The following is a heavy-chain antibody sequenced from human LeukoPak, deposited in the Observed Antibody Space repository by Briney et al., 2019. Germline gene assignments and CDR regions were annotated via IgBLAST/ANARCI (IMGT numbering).Heavy chain of an antibody. CDR1: GGPITEYY. V-gene: IGHV4-59*01. CDR2: IYHTGST. D-gene: IGHD1-26*01. CDR3: ARDRGTTGYYYLDS. J-gene: IGHJ4*02. Sequence: SETLSLTCSVSGGPITEYYWSCIRQPPGKGLEWIGYIYHTGSTNYSPSLKSRVTMSVDESRNKFSLKLVSVTAADTAVYYCARDRGTTGYYYLDSWGQGILVTVSS.